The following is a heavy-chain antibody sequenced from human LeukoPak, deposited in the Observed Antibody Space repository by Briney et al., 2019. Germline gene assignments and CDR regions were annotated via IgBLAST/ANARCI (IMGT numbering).Heavy chain of an antibody. CDR3: ARDPAAVYYFDY. D-gene: IGHD2-2*01. CDR2: IWYDGSNK. CDR1: GFTFSSYG. V-gene: IGHV3-33*01. Sequence: HPGGSLRLSCAASGFTFSSYGMHWVHQAPGKGLEWVAVIWYDGSNKYYADSVKGRFTISRDNSKNTLYLQMNSLRAEDTAVYYCARDPAAVYYFDYWGQGTLVTVSS. J-gene: IGHJ4*02.